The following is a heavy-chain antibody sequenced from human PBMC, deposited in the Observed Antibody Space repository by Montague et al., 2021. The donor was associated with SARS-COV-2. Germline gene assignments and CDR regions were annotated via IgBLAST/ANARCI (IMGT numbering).Heavy chain of an antibody. CDR3: ARPLVRGVPKAFDI. CDR2: IYYSGTT. V-gene: IGHV4-39*01. D-gene: IGHD3-10*01. CDR1: GGSITRNYY. Sequence: SETLSLTCTVSGGSITRNYYWGWIRQPPGKGLEWVGNIYYSGTTFINPXXESRVTISVDASKNQFSLNLTSVTAADTAAYYCARPLVRGVPKAFDIWGQGALVIVSS. J-gene: IGHJ3*02.